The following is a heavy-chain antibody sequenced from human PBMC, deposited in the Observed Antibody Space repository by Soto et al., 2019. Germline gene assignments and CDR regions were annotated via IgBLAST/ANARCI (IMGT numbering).Heavy chain of an antibody. D-gene: IGHD3-3*01. Sequence: EVQLVESGGGFIQPGGSLRLSCAASGFTFSSYWIHWVRQVPGKGLVWVSRINSDGTTTIYADSVKGRFAISRDNAKNNVHLQMNSLTAEDPAVYYCARGAFGAYYFDFWGQGILVTVSS. CDR2: INSDGTTT. CDR1: GFTFSSYW. V-gene: IGHV3-74*01. CDR3: ARGAFGAYYFDF. J-gene: IGHJ4*02.